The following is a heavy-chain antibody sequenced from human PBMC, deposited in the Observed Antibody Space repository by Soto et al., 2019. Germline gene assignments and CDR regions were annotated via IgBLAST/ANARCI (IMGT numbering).Heavy chain of an antibody. J-gene: IGHJ4*02. V-gene: IGHV1-46*02. Sequence: GASLKVSCKASGYTFNSYYMHWARQAPGQGLEWMGIINPSGGSTSYAQKFQGRVTMTRDTSTSTVYMELSSLRSEDTAVYYCARLLGYCSGGSCPFDYWGQGTLVNVSS. D-gene: IGHD2-15*01. CDR2: INPSGGST. CDR3: ARLLGYCSGGSCPFDY. CDR1: GYTFNSYY.